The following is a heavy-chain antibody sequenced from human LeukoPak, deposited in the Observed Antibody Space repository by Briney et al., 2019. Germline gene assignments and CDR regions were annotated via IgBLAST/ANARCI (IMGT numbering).Heavy chain of an antibody. D-gene: IGHD2-15*01. V-gene: IGHV3-23*01. CDR3: AKFAGYCSGGRCFWMDH. J-gene: IGHJ5*02. Sequence: GGSLRLSCAASGFTFDIYGMSWVRQGPGKGLEWVSTISGGAGNTYYADSVKGRFTISRDNSKNTLYLQMNSLRAEDTAVYYCAKFAGYCSGGRCFWMDHWGQGTLVAVSS. CDR2: ISGGAGNT. CDR1: GFTFDIYG.